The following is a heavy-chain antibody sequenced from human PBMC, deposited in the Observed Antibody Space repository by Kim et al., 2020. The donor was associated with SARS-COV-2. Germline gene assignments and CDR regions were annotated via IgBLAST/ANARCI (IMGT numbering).Heavy chain of an antibody. V-gene: IGHV1-18*01. CDR3: ARLPSSFKQWLLPLFDY. D-gene: IGHD6-19*01. CDR2: ISAYNGNT. Sequence: ASVKVSCKASGYTFTSYGISWVRQAPGQGLEWMGWISAYNGNTNYAQKLQGRVTMTTDTSTSTAYMELRSLRSDDTAVYYCARLPSSFKQWLLPLFDYWGQGTLVTVSS. CDR1: GYTFTSYG. J-gene: IGHJ4*02.